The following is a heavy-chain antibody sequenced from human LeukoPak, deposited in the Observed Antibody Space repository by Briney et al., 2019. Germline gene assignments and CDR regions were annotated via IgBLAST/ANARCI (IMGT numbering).Heavy chain of an antibody. J-gene: IGHJ4*02. Sequence: GGSLRLSCAASGFTFSNAWMSWVRQAPGKGLEWVSVIYSGGSTYYADSVKGRFTISRDNSKNTLYLQMNSLRAEDTAVYYCARVPQYYYDSSGYFDYWGQGTLVTVSS. D-gene: IGHD3-22*01. CDR2: IYSGGST. V-gene: IGHV3-66*01. CDR1: GFTFSNAW. CDR3: ARVPQYYYDSSGYFDY.